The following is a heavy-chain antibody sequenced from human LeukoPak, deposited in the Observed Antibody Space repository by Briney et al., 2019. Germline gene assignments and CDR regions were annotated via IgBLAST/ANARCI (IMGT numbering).Heavy chain of an antibody. V-gene: IGHV3-7*02. Sequence: PGGSLRLSCAASGFTFTNYWMSWVRQAPGKGLEWVANIKQDGSEKYYVDSVKGRFTISRDNSKNTLYLQMSSLRAEDTAVYYCVTVGMTSIWSYLRFDPRGQGTLVSVSS. CDR2: IKQDGSEK. D-gene: IGHD1-26*01. CDR1: GFTFTNYW. J-gene: IGHJ5*02. CDR3: VTVGMTSIWSYLRFDP.